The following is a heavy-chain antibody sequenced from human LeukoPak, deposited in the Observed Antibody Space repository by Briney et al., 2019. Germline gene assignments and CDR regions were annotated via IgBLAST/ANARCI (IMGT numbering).Heavy chain of an antibody. V-gene: IGHV1-2*06. CDR1: GYTFTGYY. CDR2: INPNCGGT. J-gene: IGHJ6*03. D-gene: IGHD6-13*01. CDR3: ARMIAAAGTSYYYYYMDV. Sequence: ASVRVSCKASGYTFTGYYMHWVRQAPGQGLEWMGRINPNCGGTNYAQKFQGRVTMTRDTSISTAYMELSRLRSDDTAVYYCARMIAAAGTSYYYYYMDVWGKGTTVTVSS.